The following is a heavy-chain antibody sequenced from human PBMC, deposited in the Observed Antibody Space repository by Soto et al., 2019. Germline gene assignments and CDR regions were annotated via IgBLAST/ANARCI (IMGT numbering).Heavy chain of an antibody. CDR3: ARTLSGFTYGSRQFYFDY. J-gene: IGHJ4*02. CDR2: LFPDGTT. CDR1: GGSISSYF. D-gene: IGHD3-10*01. Sequence: SETLSLTCTVSGGSISSYFWSWIRQPAGKGLEWIGHLFPDGTTSLNTSLESRVSMSIDTSKNQFSLTLTSVTAADTAMYYCARTLSGFTYGSRQFYFDYWGQGSLVTSPQ. V-gene: IGHV4-4*07.